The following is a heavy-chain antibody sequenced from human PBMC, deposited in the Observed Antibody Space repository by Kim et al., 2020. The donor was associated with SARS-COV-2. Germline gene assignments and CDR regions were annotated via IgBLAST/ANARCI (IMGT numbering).Heavy chain of an antibody. CDR1: GGSISSSSYY. CDR2: IYYSGST. V-gene: IGHV4-39*01. Sequence: SETLSLTCTVSGGSISSSSYYWGWIRQPPGKGLEWIGSIYYSGSTYYNPSLKSRVTISVDTSKNQFSLKLSSVTAADTAVYYCARHKRQWLERSAEYFQHWGQGTRVTVSS. J-gene: IGHJ1*01. CDR3: ARHKRQWLERSAEYFQH. D-gene: IGHD6-19*01.